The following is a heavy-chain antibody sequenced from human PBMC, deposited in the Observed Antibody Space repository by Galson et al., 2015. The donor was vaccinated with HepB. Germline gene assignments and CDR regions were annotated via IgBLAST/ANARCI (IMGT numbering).Heavy chain of an antibody. V-gene: IGHV3-21*01. CDR3: ASDSSSRAGY. J-gene: IGHJ4*02. Sequence: SLRISCAASGFTFSSYSMYWVRQAPGKGLEWVSSISTSSRYIYYADSGKGRFTIPKDKSKNTLYLQMYSLRAEETAVYFCASDSSSRAGYWGQGTMVTVSS. CDR1: GFTFSSYS. D-gene: IGHD6-13*01. CDR2: ISTSSRYI.